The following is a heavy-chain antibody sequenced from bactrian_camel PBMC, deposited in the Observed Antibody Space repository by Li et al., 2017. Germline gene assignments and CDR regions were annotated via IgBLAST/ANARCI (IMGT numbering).Heavy chain of an antibody. D-gene: IGHD2*01. V-gene: IGHV3S1*01. CDR1: RVSLSNYC. CDR3: AGALGGDVFSYCSGPDFFWDLGATNY. Sequence: HVQLVESGGGSVQTGGSLRLRCDASRVSLSNYCVGWFRQAPGKKREGVVALYNGGDTTYVADSVKGRFTVSRDNDENTMYLQMDSLKPEDTAMYYCAGALGGDVFSYCSGPDFFWDLGATNYWGQGTQVTVS. CDR2: LYNGGDTT. J-gene: IGHJ4*01.